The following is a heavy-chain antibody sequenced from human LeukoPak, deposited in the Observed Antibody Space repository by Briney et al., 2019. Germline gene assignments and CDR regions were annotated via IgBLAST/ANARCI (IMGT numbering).Heavy chain of an antibody. CDR2: ISAYNGNT. CDR3: ARVPVVPAASNWFDP. D-gene: IGHD2-2*01. Sequence: GSSVKVSCKASGGTFSSYAISWVRQAPGQGLEWMGWISAYNGNTNYAQKLQGRVTMTTDTSTSTAYMELRSLRSDDTAVYYCARVPVVPAASNWFDPWGQGTLVTVSS. V-gene: IGHV1-18*04. J-gene: IGHJ5*02. CDR1: GGTFSSYA.